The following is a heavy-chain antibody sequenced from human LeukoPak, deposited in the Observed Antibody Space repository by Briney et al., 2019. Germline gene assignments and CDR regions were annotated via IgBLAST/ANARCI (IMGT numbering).Heavy chain of an antibody. CDR1: GFTLSSSA. V-gene: IGHV3-21*04. CDR3: ALDRGYSSGTRA. D-gene: IGHD5-18*01. Sequence: PGRSLRLSCAASGFTLSSSAMNWVRQAPGKGLEWVSSINNVGSHIYYAGSVKGRFTISRDNTKNSLYLQMNSLRADDTAVYYCALDRGYSSGTRAWGQGTLVTVSS. CDR2: INNVGSHI. J-gene: IGHJ5*02.